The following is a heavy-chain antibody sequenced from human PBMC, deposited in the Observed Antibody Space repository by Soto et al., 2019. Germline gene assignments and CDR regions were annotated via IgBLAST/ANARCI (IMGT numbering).Heavy chain of an antibody. V-gene: IGHV3-21*01. CDR1: GFTFSSYA. D-gene: IGHD5-12*01. J-gene: IGHJ4*02. CDR2: IGESGTPT. CDR3: AREVSKYSGYDFDY. Sequence: KPGGSLRLSCAASGFTFSSYAMKWVRRAPGKGLEWVSLIGESGTPTYYADSVKGRFTISRDNAKNSLYLQMNSLRAEDTAVYYCAREVSKYSGYDFDYWGQGTLVTVSS.